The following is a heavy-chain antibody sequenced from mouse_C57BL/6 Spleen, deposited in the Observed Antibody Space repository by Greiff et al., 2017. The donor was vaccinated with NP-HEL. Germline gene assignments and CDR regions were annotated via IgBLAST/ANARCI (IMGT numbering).Heavy chain of an antibody. CDR1: GFNIKDDY. J-gene: IGHJ3*01. D-gene: IGHD3-2*02. Sequence: VQLQQSGAELVRPGASVKLSCTASGFNIKDDYMHWVKQRPEQGLEWIGWIDPENGDTEYASKFQGKATITADTSSNTAYLQLSSLTSEDTAVYYCTPRSSGYGWFADWGQGTLVTVSA. V-gene: IGHV14-4*01. CDR2: IDPENGDT. CDR3: TPRSSGYGWFAD.